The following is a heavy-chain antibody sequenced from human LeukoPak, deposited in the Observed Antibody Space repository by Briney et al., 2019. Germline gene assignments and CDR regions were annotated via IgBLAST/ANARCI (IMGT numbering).Heavy chain of an antibody. CDR2: IYYSGST. J-gene: IGHJ4*02. D-gene: IGHD6-13*01. Sequence: PSETLSLTCTVSGGSIGSGGYYWSWIRQHPGKGLEWIGYIYYSGSTYYNPSLKSRVTISVDTSKNQFSLKLSSVTAADTAVYYCASGSLLTADTPGDIDYWGQGTLVTVSS. CDR1: GGSIGSGGYY. CDR3: ASGSLLTADTPGDIDY. V-gene: IGHV4-31*03.